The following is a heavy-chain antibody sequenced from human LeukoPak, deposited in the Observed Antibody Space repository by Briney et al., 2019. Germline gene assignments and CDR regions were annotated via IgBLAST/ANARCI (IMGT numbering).Heavy chain of an antibody. V-gene: IGHV4-4*07. CDR1: GGSISSYY. CDR2: IYTSGST. D-gene: IGHD3-9*01. CDR3: ARARVGYFDWALDAFDI. J-gene: IGHJ3*02. Sequence: SETLSLTCTVSGGSISSYYWSWIRQPAGKGLEWIGRIYTSGSTNYNPSLKSRVTMSVDTSKNQFSLKLSSVTAADTAVYYCARARVGYFDWALDAFDIWGQGTMVTVSS.